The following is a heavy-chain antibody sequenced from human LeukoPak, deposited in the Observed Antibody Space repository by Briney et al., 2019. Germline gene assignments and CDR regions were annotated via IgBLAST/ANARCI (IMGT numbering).Heavy chain of an antibody. Sequence: GGSLRLSCAASGVSSSSYAMHWVRQAPGKGLEYVSAISSNGGSTYYANSVKGRFTISRDNSKNTLYLQMGSLRAEDMAVYYCAGERGYYDRSGYPAYFGYWGQGTLVTVSS. D-gene: IGHD3-22*01. CDR3: AGERGYYDRSGYPAYFGY. CDR2: ISSNGGST. CDR1: GVSSSSYA. V-gene: IGHV3-64*01. J-gene: IGHJ4*02.